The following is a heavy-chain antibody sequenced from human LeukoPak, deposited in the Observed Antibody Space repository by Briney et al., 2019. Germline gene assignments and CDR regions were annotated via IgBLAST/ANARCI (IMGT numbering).Heavy chain of an antibody. V-gene: IGHV3-23*01. J-gene: IGHJ4*02. Sequence: GGSLRPSCAASRFTFSTYGMSWVLQAPGKGLEWVSSISGSGGSTNYADSVKGRFTISRDNSKNTLYLQMNSLRDEDTAVYYCAKSSYYDSSGYYREYYFDFWGQGTLVTVSS. D-gene: IGHD3-22*01. CDR3: AKSSYYDSSGYYREYYFDF. CDR1: RFTFSTYG. CDR2: ISGSGGST.